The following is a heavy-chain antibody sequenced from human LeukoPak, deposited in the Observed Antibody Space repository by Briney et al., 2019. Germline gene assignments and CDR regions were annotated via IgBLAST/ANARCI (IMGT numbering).Heavy chain of an antibody. CDR3: AGARLTMIRGLISGGWFDP. J-gene: IGHJ5*02. D-gene: IGHD3-10*01. V-gene: IGHV1-69*13. CDR2: IIPIFGTT. CDR1: GYTFTSYG. Sequence: ASVKVSCKASGYTFTSYGISWVRQAPGQGLEWMGGIIPIFGTTNYTQKFQGRVTITADESTSTAFMELSSLRSEDTAVYYCAGARLTMIRGLISGGWFDPWGQGTLVTVSS.